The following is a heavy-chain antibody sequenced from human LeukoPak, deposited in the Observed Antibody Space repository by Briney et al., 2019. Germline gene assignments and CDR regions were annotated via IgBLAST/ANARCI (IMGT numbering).Heavy chain of an antibody. V-gene: IGHV3-74*01. CDR2: INSDGSST. CDR1: GFTFSSYW. CDR3: VRQLRAAAGPYYFDY. D-gene: IGHD6-13*01. J-gene: IGHJ4*02. Sequence: GGSLRLSCAASGFTFSSYWMHWVRQAPGKGLVWVSRINSDGSSTSYADSVKGRFTISRDNAKNTLYLQMNSLRAEDTAVYYCVRQLRAAAGPYYFDYWGQGTLVTVSS.